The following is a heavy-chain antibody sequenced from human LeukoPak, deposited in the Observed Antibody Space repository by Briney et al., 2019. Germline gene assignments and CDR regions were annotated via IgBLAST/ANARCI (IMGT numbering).Heavy chain of an antibody. V-gene: IGHV3-66*01. J-gene: IGHJ6*02. CDR2: ISGGGNT. D-gene: IGHD4-23*01. CDR1: GFTSSSNY. Sequence: PGGSLRLSCVASGFTSSSNYMSWVRQAPGKGLEGGSIISGGGNTYYADSVKDRFTISRDNSKSTLYLQMKSLRAEDTAVYYCGSRGKGYYYGLDVWGQGTTVTVSS. CDR3: GSRGKGYYYGLDV.